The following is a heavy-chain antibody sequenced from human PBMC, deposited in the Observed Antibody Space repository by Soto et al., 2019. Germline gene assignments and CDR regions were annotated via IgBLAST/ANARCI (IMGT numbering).Heavy chain of an antibody. CDR2: ISAYNGNT. V-gene: IGHV1-18*01. J-gene: IGHJ4*02. Sequence: ASVKVSCKASGYTFTSYGISWVRQAPGQGLEWMGWISAYNGNTNYAQKLQGRVTMTTDTSTSTAYMELRSLRSDDTAVYYCARDQSKGLQKYCGGDCYPTVDYWGQGTLVTVSS. D-gene: IGHD2-21*02. CDR1: GYTFTSYG. CDR3: ARDQSKGLQKYCGGDCYPTVDY.